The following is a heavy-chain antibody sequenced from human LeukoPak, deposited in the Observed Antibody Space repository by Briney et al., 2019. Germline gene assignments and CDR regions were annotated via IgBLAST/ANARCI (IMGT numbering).Heavy chain of an antibody. CDR2: INPSGGST. Sequence: ASVKVSCKASAYTFTSYYMHWVRQAPGQGLEWMGIINPSGGSTSYAQKFQGRVTMTRDTSTSTVYMELSSLRSEDTAVYYCARDGSGSYYNAAFFSRRRHVFDYWGQGTLVTVSS. V-gene: IGHV1-46*01. D-gene: IGHD3-10*01. CDR3: ARDGSGSYYNAAFFSRRRHVFDY. J-gene: IGHJ4*02. CDR1: AYTFTSYY.